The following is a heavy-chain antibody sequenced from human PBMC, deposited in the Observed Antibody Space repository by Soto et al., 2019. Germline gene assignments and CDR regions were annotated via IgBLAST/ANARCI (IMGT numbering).Heavy chain of an antibody. CDR1: GFTFSDYA. V-gene: IGHV3-30*18. Sequence: QVQLVESGGGVVQPRRSLRLSCAASGFTFSDYAMHWVRQAPGKGLEWLAVISYDGNKIFYADSVTGRFTISRDISMNTLYLQMSSLRAEDTAVYYCANFGVIRDYFDYWGQGTVVTVSS. CDR3: ANFGVIRDYFDY. D-gene: IGHD3-16*01. J-gene: IGHJ4*02. CDR2: ISYDGNKI.